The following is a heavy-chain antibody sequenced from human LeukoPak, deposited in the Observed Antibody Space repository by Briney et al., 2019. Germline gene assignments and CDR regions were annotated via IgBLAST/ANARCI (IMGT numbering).Heavy chain of an antibody. CDR1: GFTFSRHG. J-gene: IGHJ4*02. D-gene: IGHD3-10*01. CDR2: ISPRGDIK. Sequence: GGSLRLSCAASGFTFSRHGMNWVRQAPGKGLEWVSGISPRGDIKYYADSVKGRFSISRDNSRNTLYLEVSSLTAEDAAVYYCAKSIRGEAYWGQGTLVTVSS. CDR3: AKSIRGEAY. V-gene: IGHV3-23*01.